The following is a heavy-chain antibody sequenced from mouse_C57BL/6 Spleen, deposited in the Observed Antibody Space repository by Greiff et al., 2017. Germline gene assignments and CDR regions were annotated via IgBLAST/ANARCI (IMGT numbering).Heavy chain of an antibody. D-gene: IGHD1-1*01. J-gene: IGHJ4*01. CDR2: IHPNSGST. CDR3: AREGGYYGSSPCAMDY. CDR1: GYTFTSYW. Sequence: QVQLQQPGAELVKPGASVKLSCKASGYTFTSYWMHWVKPRPGQGLEWIGMIHPNSGSTNYNEKFKSKATLTVDKSSSTAYMQLSSLTSEDSAVYYCAREGGYYGSSPCAMDYWGQGTSVTVSS. V-gene: IGHV1-64*01.